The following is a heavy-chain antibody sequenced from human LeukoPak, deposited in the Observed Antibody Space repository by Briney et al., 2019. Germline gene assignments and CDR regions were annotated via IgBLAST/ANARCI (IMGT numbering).Heavy chain of an antibody. V-gene: IGHV3-23*01. CDR2: IVDSDGSA. Sequence: GGSLRLSCAASGFTFSSYAMSWVRQAPGKGLEWVSGIVDSDGSAYYADSVRARFTISRDNSKNTLYLQMNSLRAEDTAVYYCAEDCTVTRGGGWYFDYWGQGALVTVSS. CDR1: GFTFSSYA. J-gene: IGHJ4*02. D-gene: IGHD4-17*01. CDR3: AEDCTVTRGGGWYFDY.